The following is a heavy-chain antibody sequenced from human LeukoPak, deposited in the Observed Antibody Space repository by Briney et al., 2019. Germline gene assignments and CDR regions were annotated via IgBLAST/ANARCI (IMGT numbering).Heavy chain of an antibody. CDR3: ARDSPTSYFDY. Sequence: SETLSLTCTVSGASISSGSYYWSWIRQPAGKGLEWIGRIYTSGTTNYSPSLRSRLTISLDTSKNQFSLKLSSVTAADTAVYYCARDSPTSYFDYWGQGTLVTVSS. CDR1: GASISSGSYY. J-gene: IGHJ4*02. CDR2: IYTSGTT. V-gene: IGHV4-61*02.